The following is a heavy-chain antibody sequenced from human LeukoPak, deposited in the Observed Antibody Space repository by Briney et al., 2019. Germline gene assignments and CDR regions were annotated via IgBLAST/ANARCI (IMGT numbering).Heavy chain of an antibody. D-gene: IGHD2-15*01. Sequence: GGSLRLSCAASGFTFSSYAMSWVRQAPGKGLEWVSAISGSGDSTYYADSVKGRFTISRDNSKNTLYLQMNSLRAEDTDINYCAKGSGGSCYSPIDYWGQGNLVTVSS. J-gene: IGHJ4*02. CDR3: AKGSGGSCYSPIDY. CDR2: ISGSGDST. CDR1: GFTFSSYA. V-gene: IGHV3-23*01.